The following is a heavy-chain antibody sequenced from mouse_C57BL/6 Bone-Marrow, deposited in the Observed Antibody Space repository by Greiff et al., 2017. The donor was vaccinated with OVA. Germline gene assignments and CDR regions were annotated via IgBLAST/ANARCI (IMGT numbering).Heavy chain of an antibody. V-gene: IGHV5-12*01. CDR3: ARPVYDSHWYFDV. CDR2: ISNGGGST. J-gene: IGHJ1*03. D-gene: IGHD2-4*01. Sequence: EVKLMESGGGLVQPGGSLKLSCAASGFTFSDYYMYWVRQTPEKRLEWVAYISNGGGSTYYPDTVKGRFTISRDNAKNTLYLQMSRLKSEDTAMYYCARPVYDSHWYFDVWGTGTTVTVSS. CDR1: GFTFSDYY.